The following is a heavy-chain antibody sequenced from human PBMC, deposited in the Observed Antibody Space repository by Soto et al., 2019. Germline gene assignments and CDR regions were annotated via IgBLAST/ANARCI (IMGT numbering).Heavy chain of an antibody. CDR1: GYTFTSYG. CDR2: ISAYNGNT. V-gene: IGHV1-18*01. D-gene: IGHD2-15*01. CDR3: ARDLGGWPDY. Sequence: ASVKVSCKASGYTFTSYGISWVRQAPGQGLEWMGWISAYNGNTNYSQKFQGGVTITRDTSTSTAYMELSSLRSEDTAVYYCARDLGGWPDYWGQGTLVTVSS. J-gene: IGHJ4*02.